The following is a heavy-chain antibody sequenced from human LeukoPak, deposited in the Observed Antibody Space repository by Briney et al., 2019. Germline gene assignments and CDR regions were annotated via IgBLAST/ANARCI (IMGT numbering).Heavy chain of an antibody. V-gene: IGHV1-2*02. D-gene: IGHD5-12*01. CDR2: INSDNGVT. Sequence: GASVKVSCKASGYTFIGYYIHWVRQAPGQGLEWMGWINSDNGVTSYAQKFQGRVTMTRDTSMSTAYMDLSRLRFDDTAVYYCARASYEWLRLLGGKKSNWFDPWGQGTLVTVSS. J-gene: IGHJ5*02. CDR3: ARASYEWLRLLGGKKSNWFDP. CDR1: GYTFIGYY.